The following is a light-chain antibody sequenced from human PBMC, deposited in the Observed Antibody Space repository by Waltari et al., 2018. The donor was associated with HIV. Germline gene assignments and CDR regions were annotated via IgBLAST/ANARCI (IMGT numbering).Light chain of an antibody. CDR1: QSVSSY. J-gene: IGKJ1*01. CDR3: QQRSNWLWT. Sequence: DIVLTQSPATLSFSPGARATLYCRASQSVSSYFAWYQQKPVQAPRLLIYDASNRATGIPARFSGSGSGTDFTLTISSLEPEDFAVYYCQQRSNWLWTFGQGTKVEIK. CDR2: DAS. V-gene: IGKV3-11*01.